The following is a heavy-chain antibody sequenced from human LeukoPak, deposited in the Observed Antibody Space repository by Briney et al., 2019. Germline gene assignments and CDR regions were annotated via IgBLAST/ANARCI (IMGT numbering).Heavy chain of an antibody. Sequence: PSETLSLTCTVSGGSISSGDYYWSWIRQPPGKGLEWIGYTYYSGSTYYNPSLKSRVTTSVDTSKNQFSLKLSSVTAADTAVYYCASLSVGEYYFDYWGQGTLVTVSS. CDR3: ASLSVGEYYFDY. V-gene: IGHV4-30-4*01. D-gene: IGHD3-16*01. CDR2: TYYSGST. CDR1: GGSISSGDYY. J-gene: IGHJ4*02.